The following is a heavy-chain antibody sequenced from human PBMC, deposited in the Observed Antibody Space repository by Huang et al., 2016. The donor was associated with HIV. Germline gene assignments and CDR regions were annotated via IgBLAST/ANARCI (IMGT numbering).Heavy chain of an antibody. D-gene: IGHD6-19*01. CDR2: IQDDGSNK. CDR1: GFTSSSHG. CDR3: VKETVQWLVTY. V-gene: IGHV3-30*02. Sequence: QVQVVESGGGVVQPGGSLRRSCAASGFTSSSHGMHWVRQAPGNGLEWVAFIQDDGSNKYFADSVKGRFTMSRDNSKNTLYLQMNSLRGEDTAVYYCVKETVQWLVTYWGQGTLVTVSS. J-gene: IGHJ4*02.